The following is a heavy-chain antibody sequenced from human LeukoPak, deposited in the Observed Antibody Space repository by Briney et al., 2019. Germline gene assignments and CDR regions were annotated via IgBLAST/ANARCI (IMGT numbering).Heavy chain of an antibody. CDR3: ARDYYDFWSGPWDY. D-gene: IGHD3-3*01. CDR1: GFTFSSYA. V-gene: IGHV3-30-3*01. J-gene: IGHJ4*02. CDR2: ISYDGSNK. Sequence: GGSLRLSCAASGFTFSSYAMHWVRQAPGKGLEWVAVISYDGSNKYYADSVKGRFTISRDNSKNTLYLQMNSLRAEDTAVYYCARDYYDFWSGPWDYWGQGTLVTVSS.